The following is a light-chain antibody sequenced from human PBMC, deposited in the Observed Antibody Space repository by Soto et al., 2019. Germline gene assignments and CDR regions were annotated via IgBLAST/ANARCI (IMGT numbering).Light chain of an antibody. CDR2: GAS. V-gene: IGKV3-15*01. Sequence: EIVMTQSPGTLSVSPGERATLSCRASQSVSSNLASYQQQPGQAHRLHISGASTRATGIPARCSGSGSETEFTLTISSLQSEGFEVYYCPQFYNWPRTFGQGTKVEIK. CDR3: PQFYNWPRT. J-gene: IGKJ1*01. CDR1: QSVSSN.